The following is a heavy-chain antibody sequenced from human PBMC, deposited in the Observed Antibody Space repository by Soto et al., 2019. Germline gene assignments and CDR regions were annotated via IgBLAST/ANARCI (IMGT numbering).Heavy chain of an antibody. V-gene: IGHV3-33*01. J-gene: IGHJ5*02. CDR3: SRYGNCSSTSCYHNWSDP. Sequence: GGSLRLSCAASGFTFSSYGMHWVRQDPGKGLEGVAVIWYDGSNNYYADSVKGRFTISRDNSKNTLYLQMNSLRAEDTAVYYCSRYGNCSSTSCYHNWSDPWGQGTLVSVSS. CDR2: IWYDGSNN. CDR1: GFTFSSYG. D-gene: IGHD2-2*01.